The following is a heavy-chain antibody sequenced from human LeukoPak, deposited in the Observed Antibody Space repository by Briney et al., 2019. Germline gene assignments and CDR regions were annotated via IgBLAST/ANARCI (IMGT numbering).Heavy chain of an antibody. CDR3: ARASEDYYDSSGYLDPDAFDI. CDR1: GYTLTGYD. J-gene: IGHJ3*02. D-gene: IGHD3-22*01. V-gene: IGHV1-8*03. Sequence: ASVKVSCKASGYTLTGYDINWVRQATGQGLEWMGWMNPNSGNTGYAQKFQGRVTVTKNTSIRTAYMELSSLRSEDTAVYYCARASEDYYDSSGYLDPDAFDIWGQGTMVTVSS. CDR2: MNPNSGNT.